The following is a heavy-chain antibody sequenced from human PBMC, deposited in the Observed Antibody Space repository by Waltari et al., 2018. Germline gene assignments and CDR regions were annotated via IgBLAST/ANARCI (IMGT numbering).Heavy chain of an antibody. J-gene: IGHJ4*02. D-gene: IGHD1-1*01. Sequence: EVQLVESGGGLVQPGGSLRLSCAASGFTFSSYEMSWVRQAPGKGLWWCSYISSSGSTIYYADSVKGRFTISRDNAKNSLYLQMNSLRDEDTAVYYCANRPTGKAYWGQGTLVTVSS. V-gene: IGHV3-48*03. CDR2: ISSSGSTI. CDR3: ANRPTGKAY. CDR1: GFTFSSYE.